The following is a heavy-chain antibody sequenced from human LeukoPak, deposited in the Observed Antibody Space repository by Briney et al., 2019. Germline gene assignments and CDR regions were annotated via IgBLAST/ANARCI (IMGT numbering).Heavy chain of an antibody. Sequence: GGSLRLSCAASGFTFSSYAMSWVRQAPGKGLEWVSAISGSGGSTYYADSVKGRFTISRDNSKNTLYLQMNSLRAEDTAVYYCARNYYDSSGYYYGPEYFQHWGQGTLVTVSS. CDR3: ARNYYDSSGYYYGPEYFQH. CDR1: GFTFSSYA. J-gene: IGHJ1*01. CDR2: ISGSGGST. D-gene: IGHD3-22*01. V-gene: IGHV3-23*01.